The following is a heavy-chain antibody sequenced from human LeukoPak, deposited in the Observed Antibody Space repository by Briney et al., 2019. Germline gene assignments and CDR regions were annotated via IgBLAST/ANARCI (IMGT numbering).Heavy chain of an antibody. D-gene: IGHD4-17*01. CDR2: IRSKAFGGTQ. J-gene: IGHJ4*02. CDR1: GFTFDDYA. V-gene: IGHV3-49*03. Sequence: AGGSLRLPCSASGFTFDDYAVSWFRQAPGKGLEWVGFIRSKAFGGTQEYAASVRGRFTISRDDSKSIAYLQINSLRTEYTAVYYCTRNTVTVHFDYWSQGTLVTLSS. CDR3: TRNTVTVHFDY.